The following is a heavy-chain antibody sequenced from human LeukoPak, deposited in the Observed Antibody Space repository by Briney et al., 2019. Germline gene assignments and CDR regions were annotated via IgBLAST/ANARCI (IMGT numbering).Heavy chain of an antibody. D-gene: IGHD1-26*01. V-gene: IGHV4-31*03. Sequence: PSETLSLTCSVSGGSISSATYYWNWIRQHPGKGPEWIGYVSSSGNTFYNPSLKSRVTISMDTSKNQFSLKLSSVTAADTAVYYCARDVGASIDYWGQGTLVTISS. CDR1: GGSISSATYY. CDR2: VSSSGNT. CDR3: ARDVGASIDY. J-gene: IGHJ4*02.